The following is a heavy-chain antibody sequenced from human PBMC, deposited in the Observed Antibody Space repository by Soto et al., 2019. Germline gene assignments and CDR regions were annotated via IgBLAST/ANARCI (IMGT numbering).Heavy chain of an antibody. D-gene: IGHD3-22*01. V-gene: IGHV3-11*01. CDR1: GFTFSDYY. Sequence: PGGSLRLSCAASGFTFSDYYMSWIRQAPGKGLEWVSYISSSGSIIYYADSVKGRFTISRDNAKNLLYLQMNTLRAEDTAVYYYARDQGYYDSSGYFDFWGQGTLVTVSS. CDR2: ISSSGSII. J-gene: IGHJ4*02. CDR3: ARDQGYYDSSGYFDF.